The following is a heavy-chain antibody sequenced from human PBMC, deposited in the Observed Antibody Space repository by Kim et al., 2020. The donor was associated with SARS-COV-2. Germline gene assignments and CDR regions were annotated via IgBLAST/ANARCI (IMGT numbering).Heavy chain of an antibody. Sequence: SGVAISDGGYYWTWIRQHPGKGPESIAFIYYRGSTHYSPSLKSRVVISIDTSKNQFSLELNSVTAADPAVYYCAAGLNWYHDFWGPGTLAT. CDR3: AAGLNWYHDF. V-gene: IGHV4-31*02. J-gene: IGHJ2*01. CDR2: IYYRGST. CDR1: GVAISDGGYY.